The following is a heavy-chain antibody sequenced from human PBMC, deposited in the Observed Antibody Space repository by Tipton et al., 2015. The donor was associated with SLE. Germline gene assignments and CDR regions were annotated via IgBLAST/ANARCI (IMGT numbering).Heavy chain of an antibody. J-gene: IGHJ4*02. CDR1: GFNFGVYA. CDR2: IRTKEFGRAT. V-gene: IGHV3-49*04. CDR3: TRDGPAMLDY. Sequence: SLRLSCTVSGFNFGVYAMSWVRQAPGKGLEWVGFIRTKEFGRATEYGASVKGRFTISRDDSKSIAYLEMNSLKTEDTAVYYCTRDGPAMLDYWGQGTLVTVSS. D-gene: IGHD5-18*01.